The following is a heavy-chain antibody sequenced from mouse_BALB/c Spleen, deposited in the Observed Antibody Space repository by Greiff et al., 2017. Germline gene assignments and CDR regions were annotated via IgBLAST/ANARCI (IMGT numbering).Heavy chain of an antibody. Sequence: DVHLVESGGGLVKPGGSLKLSCAASGFTFSSYAMSWVRQSPEKRLEWVAEISSGGSYTYYPDTVTGRFTISRDNAKNTLYLEMSSLRSEDTAMYYCARGPPDYYGSSAFAYWGQGTLVTVSA. J-gene: IGHJ3*01. CDR1: GFTFSSYA. CDR3: ARGPPDYYGSSAFAY. D-gene: IGHD1-1*01. V-gene: IGHV5-9-4*01. CDR2: ISSGGSYT.